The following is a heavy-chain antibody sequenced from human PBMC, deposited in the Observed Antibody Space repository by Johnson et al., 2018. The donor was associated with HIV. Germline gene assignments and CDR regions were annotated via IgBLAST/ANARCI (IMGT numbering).Heavy chain of an antibody. Sequence: VQLVESGGGLVQPGGSLRLSCAASGFTVSSNYMSWVRQAPGQGLESVSVVYSGGPTHYADSVKGRYTISRDNSKNTLYLQMNSLRAEDTAVYYCTRRSPYDAFDIWGQGTMVTVSS. J-gene: IGHJ3*02. CDR1: GFTVSSNY. CDR2: VYSGGPT. V-gene: IGHV3-66*02. CDR3: TRRSPYDAFDI.